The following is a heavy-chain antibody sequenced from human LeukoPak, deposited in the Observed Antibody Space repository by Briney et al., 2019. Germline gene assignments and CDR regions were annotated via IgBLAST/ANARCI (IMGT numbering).Heavy chain of an antibody. J-gene: IGHJ6*03. V-gene: IGHV3-11*01. D-gene: IGHD3-22*01. CDR3: ARTSSGYYHNYYYYMDV. Sequence: GGSLRLSSAASGFTFSDYYMSWIRQAPGKGLEWVSYISSSGSTIYYADSVKGRFTISRDNAKNSLYLQMNSLRAEDTAVYYCARTSSGYYHNYYYYMDVWGKGTTVTVSS. CDR2: ISSSGSTI. CDR1: GFTFSDYY.